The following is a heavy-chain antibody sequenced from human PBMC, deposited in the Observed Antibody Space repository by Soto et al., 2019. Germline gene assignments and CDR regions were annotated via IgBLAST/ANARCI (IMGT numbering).Heavy chain of an antibody. CDR2: ISGDGSST. CDR1: GFTFSSYW. CDR3: TRPRYDGSGTPFDH. D-gene: IGHD3-22*01. Sequence: EVQLVESGGGLVQPGGSLRLSCAASGFTFSSYWMHWVRQAPGKGLVWVSRISGDGSSTTYADTVKGRFIISRDNAKNTLYLQMNSRRAEDTAVYFCTRPRYDGSGTPFDHWGQGTLVTVSS. V-gene: IGHV3-74*01. J-gene: IGHJ4*02.